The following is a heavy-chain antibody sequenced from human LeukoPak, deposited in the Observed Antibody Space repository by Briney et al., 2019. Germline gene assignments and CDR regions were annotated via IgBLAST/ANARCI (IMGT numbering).Heavy chain of an antibody. Sequence: GGSLRLSCAASGFTFSSYSMNWVRQAPGKGLEWVSYISSSSSSIYYADSVKGRFTISRDNAKNSLYLQMNSLRAEDTAVYYCARGAGYYDSSGYYSALHAFDSCGQGTMVTVSS. J-gene: IGHJ3*02. CDR2: ISSSSSSI. CDR3: ARGAGYYDSSGYYSALHAFDS. V-gene: IGHV3-21*03. D-gene: IGHD3-22*01. CDR1: GFTFSSYS.